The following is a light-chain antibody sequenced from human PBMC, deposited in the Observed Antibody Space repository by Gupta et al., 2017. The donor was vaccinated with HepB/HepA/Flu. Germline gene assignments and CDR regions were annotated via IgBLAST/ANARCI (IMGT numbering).Light chain of an antibody. CDR2: AAA. CDR3: QQNYGDPPQT. V-gene: IGKV1-39*01. CDR1: QSISSY. J-gene: IGKJ1*01. Sequence: DIQMTQSPSSLSASVGDRVTITCRASQSISSYLNWYKQKPVKAPKLLIYAAASWQSGVPSRFSGSGCATDFTLTISSRLPEDFAAYHCQQNYGDPPQTFGQGTKVEIK.